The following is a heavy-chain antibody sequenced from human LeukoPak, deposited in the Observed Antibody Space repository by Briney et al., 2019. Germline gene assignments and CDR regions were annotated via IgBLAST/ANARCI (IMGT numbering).Heavy chain of an antibody. CDR3: AASQGLWELTEGAFDI. D-gene: IGHD1-26*01. V-gene: IGHV3-23*01. CDR2: ISGSGGST. J-gene: IGHJ3*02. CDR1: GFTFSSYW. Sequence: GGSLRLSCAASGFTFSSYWMSWVRQAPGKGLEWVSAISGSGGSTYYADSVKGRFTISRDTSKYTLYLHMNSLRAEDTAVYSCAASQGLWELTEGAFDIWGQGTMVTVSS.